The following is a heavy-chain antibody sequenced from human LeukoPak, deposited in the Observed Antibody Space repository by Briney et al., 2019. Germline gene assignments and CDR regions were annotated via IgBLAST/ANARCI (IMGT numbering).Heavy chain of an antibody. CDR3: ATGPKYYYGSGSFNWFDP. V-gene: IGHV1-24*01. CDR2: FDPEDGET. Sequence: ASVKVSCNVSGYTLTELSMHWVRRPPGKGLEWMGGFDPEDGETIYAQKFQGRVTMTEDTSTDTAYMELSSLRSEDTAVYYCATGPKYYYGSGSFNWFDPWGQGTLVTVSS. D-gene: IGHD3-10*01. J-gene: IGHJ5*02. CDR1: GYTLTELS.